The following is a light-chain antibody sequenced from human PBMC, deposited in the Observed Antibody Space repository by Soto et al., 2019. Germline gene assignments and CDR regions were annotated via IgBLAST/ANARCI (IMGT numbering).Light chain of an antibody. CDR3: SSWTTSTTQV. J-gene: IGLJ3*02. CDR2: EVN. Sequence: QSALTQPASVSGSPGQSITISCTGTSSDVGGYNFVSWYQQHPGKAPKLMIYEVNNRPSGVSNRFSGSKSGNTASLTISGLQAEAEADYYCSSWTTSTTQVLGGGTQLTVL. CDR1: SSDVGGYNF. V-gene: IGLV2-14*01.